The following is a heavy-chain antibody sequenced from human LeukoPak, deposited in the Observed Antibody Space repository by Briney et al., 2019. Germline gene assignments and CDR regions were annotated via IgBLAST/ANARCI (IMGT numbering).Heavy chain of an antibody. Sequence: GGSLRLSCAASGFAFSSFAMGWVRQSPGKGLQWLSTINGGGNTTFYADSVKGRFTISRDNSKNTLCLHMDSLRPDDTAIYYCTKELHVAVAVADYYYFYMDVWGRGTAVTVSS. J-gene: IGHJ6*03. V-gene: IGHV3-23*01. CDR2: INGGGNTT. CDR1: GFAFSSFA. D-gene: IGHD6-19*01. CDR3: TKELHVAVAVADYYYFYMDV.